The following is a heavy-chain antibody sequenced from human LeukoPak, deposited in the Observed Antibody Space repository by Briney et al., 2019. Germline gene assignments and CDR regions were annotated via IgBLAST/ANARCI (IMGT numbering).Heavy chain of an antibody. V-gene: IGHV4-31*03. J-gene: IGHJ4*02. CDR3: ARGVWGVADY. CDR1: GGSISSGGYY. CDR2: IYYSGST. D-gene: IGHD3-10*01. Sequence: PSETLFLTCTVSGGSISSGGYYWSWIRQHPGKGLEWIGYIYYSGSTYYNPSLKSRVTISVDTSKNQFSLKLSSVTAADTAVYYCARGVWGVADYWGQGTLVTVSS.